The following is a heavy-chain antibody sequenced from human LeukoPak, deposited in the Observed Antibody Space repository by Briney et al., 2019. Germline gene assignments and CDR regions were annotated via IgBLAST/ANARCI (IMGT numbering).Heavy chain of an antibody. Sequence: GASVKVSCKASGYTFTSYGISWVRQAPGQGLEWMGWISAYNSNTNYAQKLQGRVTMTTDTSTSTAYMELRSLRSDDTAVYYCARDRMVRGAHKHFDLWGRGTLVTVSS. J-gene: IGHJ2*01. CDR2: ISAYNSNT. D-gene: IGHD3-10*01. V-gene: IGHV1-18*01. CDR1: GYTFTSYG. CDR3: ARDRMVRGAHKHFDL.